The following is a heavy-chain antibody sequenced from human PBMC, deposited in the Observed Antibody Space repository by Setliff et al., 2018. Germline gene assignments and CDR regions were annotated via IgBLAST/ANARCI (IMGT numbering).Heavy chain of an antibody. CDR2: INHSGST. Sequence: SETLSLTCVVYGGSFSGYQWSWIRQSPGKGLEWIGEINHSGSTNYNPSLKSRVSMSVEKSKNQFSLKLTSVTAADTAAYYCARAQVVFAISAPVWYFEVWGRGTQVTAPQ. CDR3: ARAQVVFAISAPVWYFEV. J-gene: IGHJ2*01. D-gene: IGHD2-21*01. V-gene: IGHV4-34*01. CDR1: GGSFSGYQ.